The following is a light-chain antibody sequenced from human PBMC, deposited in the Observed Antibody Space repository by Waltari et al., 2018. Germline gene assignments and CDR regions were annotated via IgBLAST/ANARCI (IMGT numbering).Light chain of an antibody. CDR2: RNN. Sequence: QSVLTQPPSASGTPGQRVTISCSGSSSNIGSNYVYWYQQLPGTAPKLLIYRNNQRPSGDPDRFSGSKSGTSASLAISGLRSEDEADYYCAAWGDSLSGWVFGGGTKLTVL. J-gene: IGLJ3*02. V-gene: IGLV1-47*01. CDR3: AAWGDSLSGWV. CDR1: SSNIGSNY.